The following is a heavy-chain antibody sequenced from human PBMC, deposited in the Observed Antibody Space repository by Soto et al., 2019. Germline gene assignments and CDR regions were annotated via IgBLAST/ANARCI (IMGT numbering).Heavy chain of an antibody. CDR1: GGSISSGGYY. CDR3: ARDNWNLYYYYGMDV. V-gene: IGHV4-31*03. CDR2: IYYSGST. J-gene: IGHJ6*02. D-gene: IGHD1-20*01. Sequence: QVQLQESGPGLVKPSQTLSLTCTVSGGSISSGGYYWSWIRQHPGKGLEWIGYIYYSGSTYYNPSLKSRVTISVDTSKNQFSLKLSSVTAADTAVYYCARDNWNLYYYYGMDVWGQGTTVTVSS.